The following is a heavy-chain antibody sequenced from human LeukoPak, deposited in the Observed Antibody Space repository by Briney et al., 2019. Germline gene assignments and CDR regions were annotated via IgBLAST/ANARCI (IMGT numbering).Heavy chain of an antibody. V-gene: IGHV4-59*08. J-gene: IGHJ2*01. Sequence: PSETLSLTCTVSGGSISSYYWSWIRQPPGKGLEWIGYIYYSGSTNYNPSLKSRVTISVDTSKNQFSLKLSSVTAADTAVYYCARQPVEMATIRRIWYFDLWGRGTLVTVSS. CDR3: ARQPVEMATIRRIWYFDL. CDR1: GGSISSYY. D-gene: IGHD5-24*01. CDR2: IYYSGST.